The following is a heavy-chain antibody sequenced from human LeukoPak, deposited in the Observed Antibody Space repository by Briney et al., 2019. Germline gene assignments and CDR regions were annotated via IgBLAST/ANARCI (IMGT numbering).Heavy chain of an antibody. Sequence: GSLRLSCAASGFTFSSYAMSWVRQAPGKGLEWVSAISGSGGSTYYADSVKGRFTISRDNSKNTLYLQMNSLRAEDTAVYYCAKPRSGSANWALQIFDNWGQGTTVTVSS. V-gene: IGHV3-23*01. CDR3: AKPRSGSANWALQIFDN. J-gene: IGHJ6*02. D-gene: IGHD1-1*01. CDR2: ISGSGGST. CDR1: GFTFSSYA.